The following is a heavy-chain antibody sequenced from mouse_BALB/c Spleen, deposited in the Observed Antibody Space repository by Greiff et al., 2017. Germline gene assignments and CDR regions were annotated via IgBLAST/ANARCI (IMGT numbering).Heavy chain of an antibody. CDR3: ATTNWYFDV. V-gene: IGHV5-17*02. J-gene: IGHJ1*01. Sequence: VQLKESGGGLVQPGGSRKLSCAASGFTFSSFGMHWVRQAPEKGLEWVAYISSGSSTIYYADTVKGRFTISRDNPKNTLFLQMTSLRSEDTAMYYCATTNWYFDVWGAGTTVTVSS. CDR1: GFTFSSFG. CDR2: ISSGSSTI.